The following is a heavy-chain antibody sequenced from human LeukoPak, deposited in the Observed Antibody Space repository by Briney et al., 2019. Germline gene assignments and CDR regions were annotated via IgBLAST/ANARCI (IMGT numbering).Heavy chain of an antibody. CDR3: ATASSGLFY. Sequence: GGSLRLSLAPPGLTSSNAWMSWFPQAPGEGRGWVGRIKRKTDGETTEYVAPVKGRFTISRDDSKNTLYLQMNSLKTEDTGVYYCATASSGLFYWGQGTLVTVSS. CDR1: GLTSSNAW. CDR2: IKRKTDGETT. V-gene: IGHV3-15*01. J-gene: IGHJ4*02. D-gene: IGHD3-16*01.